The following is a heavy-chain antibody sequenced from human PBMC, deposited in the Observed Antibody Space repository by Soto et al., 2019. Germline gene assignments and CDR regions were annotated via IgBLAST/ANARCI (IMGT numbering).Heavy chain of an antibody. V-gene: IGHV3-30-3*01. D-gene: IGHD3-3*01. CDR2: ISYDGSNK. J-gene: IGHJ4*02. CDR3: ARGLLVFGVAQPFGY. Sequence: QVQLVESGGGVVQPGRSLRLSCAASGFTFSSYAMHWVRQAPGKGLEWVAVISYDGSNKYYADSVKGRFTISRDNSKNTLYLQMNSLRAEDTAVYYCARGLLVFGVAQPFGYWGQGTLVTVSS. CDR1: GFTFSSYA.